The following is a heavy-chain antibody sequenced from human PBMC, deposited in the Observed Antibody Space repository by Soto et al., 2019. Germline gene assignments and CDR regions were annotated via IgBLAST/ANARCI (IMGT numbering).Heavy chain of an antibody. Sequence: PSETLSLTCTVSGGSISSRDSYWGWIRQPPGKGLEWIGSFHYSGCTYYNPSLKSRVTISVDTSKNQLSLRVTSVTAADTAVYYCARGFGRSHFDYWGQGTLVTVSS. CDR1: GGSISSRDSY. CDR3: ARGFGRSHFDY. CDR2: FHYSGCT. D-gene: IGHD3-16*01. V-gene: IGHV4-39*01. J-gene: IGHJ4*02.